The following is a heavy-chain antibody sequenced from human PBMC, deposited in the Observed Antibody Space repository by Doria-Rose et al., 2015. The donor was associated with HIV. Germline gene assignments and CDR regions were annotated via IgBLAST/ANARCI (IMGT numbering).Heavy chain of an antibody. J-gene: IGHJ4*02. CDR3: ARIKSSRWYHKYYFDF. CDR2: IFSDDER. D-gene: IGHD6-13*01. CDR1: GVSLSSPGMG. Sequence: SGPVLVKPTETLTLTCTVSGVSLSSPGMGVSWIRQPPGKALEWLANIFSDDERSYTTSLKSRLTISRGTSKSQVALTMTDMDPVDTATYYCARIKSSRWYHKYYFDFWGQGTLVIVSA. V-gene: IGHV2-26*01.